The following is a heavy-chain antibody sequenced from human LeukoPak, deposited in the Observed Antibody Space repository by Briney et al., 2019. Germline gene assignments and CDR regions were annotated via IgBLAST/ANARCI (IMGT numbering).Heavy chain of an antibody. J-gene: IGHJ4*02. CDR1: GYTFTSYG. D-gene: IGHD3-9*01. CDR2: ISAYNGNT. V-gene: IGHV1-18*01. Sequence: GASVKVSCKASGYTFTSYGISWVRQAPGQGLEWMGWISAYNGNTNYAQKFQGRVTMTRDTSISTAYMELSRLRSDDTAVYYCARSDILTGIPEPDYWGQGTLVTVSS. CDR3: ARSDILTGIPEPDY.